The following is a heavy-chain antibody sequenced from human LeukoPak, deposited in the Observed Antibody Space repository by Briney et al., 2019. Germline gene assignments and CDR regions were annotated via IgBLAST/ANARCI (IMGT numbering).Heavy chain of an antibody. D-gene: IGHD6-13*01. CDR1: GGTFSSYA. J-gene: IGHJ6*03. CDR3: ARGRRDSSSWFYYYYYMDV. V-gene: IGHV1-8*02. Sequence: ASVKVSCKASGGTFSSYAISWVRQAPGQGLEWMGIINPSGGSTGYAQKFQGRVTMTRNTSISTAYMELSSLRSEDTAVYYCARGRRDSSSWFYYYYYMDVWGKGTTVTISS. CDR2: INPSGGST.